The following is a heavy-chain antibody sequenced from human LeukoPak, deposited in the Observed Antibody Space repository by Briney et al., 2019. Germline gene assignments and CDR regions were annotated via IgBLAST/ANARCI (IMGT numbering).Heavy chain of an antibody. CDR2: MNPNRGNT. CDR3: ARGRLGIAVAGTGRVASWFDP. Sequence: GASVTVSCKASGYTFTSYDINWVRQAPGQGLEWMGLMNPNRGNTGYAQKFEGRVTMTRTISISTAYMALSSLRSEDTAVYYCARGRLGIAVAGTGRVASWFDPWGQGTLVTVSS. D-gene: IGHD6-19*01. CDR1: GYTFTSYD. V-gene: IGHV1-8*01. J-gene: IGHJ5*02.